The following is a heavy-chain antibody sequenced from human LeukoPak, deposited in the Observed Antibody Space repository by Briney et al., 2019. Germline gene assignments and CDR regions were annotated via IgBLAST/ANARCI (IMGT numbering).Heavy chain of an antibody. V-gene: IGHV3-7*03. J-gene: IGHJ4*02. D-gene: IGHD5-12*01. CDR3: ARDPGSGYEEHFDY. CDR2: IKQDGSEK. CDR1: GFTFSSYW. Sequence: HPGGSLRLSCAASGFTFSSYWMSWVRQAPGKGLEWVANIKQDGSEKYYVDSVKGRFTISRDNAKDSLYLQMNSLRAEDTAVYYCARDPGSGYEEHFDYWGQGTLVTVSS.